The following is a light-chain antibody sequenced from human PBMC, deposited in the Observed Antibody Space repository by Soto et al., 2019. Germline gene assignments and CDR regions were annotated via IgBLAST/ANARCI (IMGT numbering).Light chain of an antibody. CDR2: DAS. J-gene: IGKJ5*01. CDR1: QGISSA. Sequence: AIQLTQSPSSLSASVGDRVTITCRASQGISSALAWYQQKPGKAPKLLIYDASSLESGVPSRFSGSGSGTDFTLTISCLQSEDVATYYCQNYNGAPRGFGQGTRLEIK. V-gene: IGKV1-13*02. CDR3: QNYNGAPRG.